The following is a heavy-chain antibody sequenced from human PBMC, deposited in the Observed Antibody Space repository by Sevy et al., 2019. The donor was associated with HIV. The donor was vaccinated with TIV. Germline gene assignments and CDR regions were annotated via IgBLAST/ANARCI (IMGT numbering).Heavy chain of an antibody. CDR3: AMGGIVVAWNYYMDV. V-gene: IGHV1-69*10. Sequence: ASVKVSCKASGGTFSSYAISWVRQAPGQGLEWMGGIIPILGIANYAQKFQGRVTITADKSTSTAYMELSSLRSEDTAVYYCAMGGIVVAWNYYMDVWGKGTTVTVSS. CDR1: GGTFSSYA. CDR2: IIPILGIA. J-gene: IGHJ6*03. D-gene: IGHD2-2*01.